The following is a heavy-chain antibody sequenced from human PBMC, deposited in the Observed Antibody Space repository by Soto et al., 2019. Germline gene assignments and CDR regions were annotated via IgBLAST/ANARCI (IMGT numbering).Heavy chain of an antibody. D-gene: IGHD2-21*01. CDR2: INPNSGGT. CDR3: ARDGVAYCGGDCSTNWFDP. CDR1: GYTFTGYY. J-gene: IGHJ5*02. V-gene: IGHV1-2*02. Sequence: ASVKVSCKASGYTFTGYYMHWVRQAPGQGLEWMGWINPNSGGTNYAQKFQGRVTMTRDTSISTAYMELSRLRSDDTAVYYCARDGVAYCGGDCSTNWFDPWGQGTRVTGSS.